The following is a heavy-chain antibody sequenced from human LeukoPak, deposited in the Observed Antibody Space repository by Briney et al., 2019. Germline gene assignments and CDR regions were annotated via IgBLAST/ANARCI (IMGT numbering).Heavy chain of an antibody. CDR1: GYTFTSYG. Sequence: PGASVKVSCKASGYTFTSYGISWVRQAPGQGLEWMGWISAYNGNTNYAQKLQGRVTMTTDTSTSTAYMELRSLRSDDTAAYYCARDYYDSSARGIFDYWGQGTLVTVSS. V-gene: IGHV1-18*01. D-gene: IGHD3-22*01. J-gene: IGHJ4*02. CDR3: ARDYYDSSARGIFDY. CDR2: ISAYNGNT.